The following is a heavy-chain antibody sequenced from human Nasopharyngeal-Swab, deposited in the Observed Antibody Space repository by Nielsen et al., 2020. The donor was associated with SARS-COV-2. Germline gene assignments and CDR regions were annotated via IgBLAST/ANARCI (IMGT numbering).Heavy chain of an antibody. CDR2: ISYDGSNK. D-gene: IGHD2-15*01. CDR3: ARDNRFQAGYYYYAMDG. CDR1: GFIFSSYG. Sequence: GESLKISCRASGFIFSSYGLNWVRQAPGKGLEWVAVISYDGSNKYSADSVRGRFTISRDNSKSTLYLEMNSLRVEDTAVYLCARDNRFQAGYYYYAMDGWGQGTTVTVSS. J-gene: IGHJ6*02. V-gene: IGHV3-30*03.